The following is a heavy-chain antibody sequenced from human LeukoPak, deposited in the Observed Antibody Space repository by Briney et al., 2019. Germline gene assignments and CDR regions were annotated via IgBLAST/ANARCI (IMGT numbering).Heavy chain of an antibody. CDR2: IIPIFGTV. J-gene: IGHJ5*02. CDR1: GGTFSSYA. V-gene: IGHV1-69*05. D-gene: IGHD6-13*01. Sequence: ASVKVSCKASGGTFSSYAISWVRQAPGQGLEWMGRIIPIFGTVNYAQKFQGRVTITTDESTSTAYMELSSLRSEDTAVYYCAREGEAAAGTESPTINWFDPWGQGTLVTVSS. CDR3: AREGEAAAGTESPTINWFDP.